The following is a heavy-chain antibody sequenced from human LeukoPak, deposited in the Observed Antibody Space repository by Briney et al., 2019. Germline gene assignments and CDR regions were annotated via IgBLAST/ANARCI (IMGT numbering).Heavy chain of an antibody. CDR1: GFTFTNYW. J-gene: IGHJ4*02. V-gene: IGHV3-7*01. CDR2: IKDDGSRK. CDR3: ARDIPRGSTHLDY. D-gene: IGHD1-26*01. Sequence: GGSLRLYCAASGFTFTNYWMTWVRQAPGKGLEWVASIKDDGSRKNYGDSVKGRFTISRDNAENSLYLQLNILRVEDTAVYYCARDIPRGSTHLDYWGQGTLVTVSA.